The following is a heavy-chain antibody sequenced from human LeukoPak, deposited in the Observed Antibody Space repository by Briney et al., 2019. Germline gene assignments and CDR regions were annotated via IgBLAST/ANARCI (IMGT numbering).Heavy chain of an antibody. D-gene: IGHD6-13*01. CDR1: GFTFSTYW. Sequence: GGSLRLSCAASGFTFSTYWMSWVRRAPGKGLEWVANIKQDGSEKYYVDSVKGRFTISRDNAKNSLYLQMSSLRAEDTAMYYCARDSAGNDYWGQGTLVTVSS. J-gene: IGHJ4*02. CDR3: ARDSAGNDY. CDR2: IKQDGSEK. V-gene: IGHV3-7*01.